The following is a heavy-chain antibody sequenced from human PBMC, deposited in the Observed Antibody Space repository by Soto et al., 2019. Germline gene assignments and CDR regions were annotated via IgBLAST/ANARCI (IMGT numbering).Heavy chain of an antibody. Sequence: QVQLVQSGAEVKKPGSSVKVSCKASGGTFSSYAISWVRQAPGQGLEWMGGIIPIFGTANYAQKFQGRVTITADESTSTAYMELSSLRSEDRAVYYCARDNPMRMVRGGGFDPWGQGTLVTVSS. D-gene: IGHD3-10*01. CDR1: GGTFSSYA. J-gene: IGHJ5*02. CDR3: ARDNPMRMVRGGGFDP. V-gene: IGHV1-69*01. CDR2: IIPIFGTA.